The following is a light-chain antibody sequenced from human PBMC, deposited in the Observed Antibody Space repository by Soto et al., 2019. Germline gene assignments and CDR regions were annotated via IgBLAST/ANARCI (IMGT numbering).Light chain of an antibody. CDR3: QQYNTWPPRYT. CDR2: GAS. J-gene: IGKJ2*01. Sequence: EIVMTQSPATLSVSPGERATLSCSASQSVSSKLPWYQQKPGQAPRLLIYGASTRATGIPACFSGSGSGTEFALNRRSMQSDDCAVYYCQQYNTWPPRYTLGQGTKLDIK. CDR1: QSVSSK. V-gene: IGKV3-15*01.